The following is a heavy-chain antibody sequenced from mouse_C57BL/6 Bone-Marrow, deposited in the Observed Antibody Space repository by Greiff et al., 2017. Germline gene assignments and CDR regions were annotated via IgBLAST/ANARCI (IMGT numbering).Heavy chain of an antibody. CDR2: IYPGGGYT. D-gene: IGHD2-5*01. CDR3: ARSGSNYVWYFDV. Sequence: QVQLQQSGAELVRPGTSVKMSCKASGYTFTNYWIGWAKQRPGYGLEWIGDIYPGGGYTNYNEKFKGKATLTADKSSSTAYMQFSSLTSEDSAIYYCARSGSNYVWYFDVWGTGTTVTVSS. CDR1: GYTFTNYW. J-gene: IGHJ1*03. V-gene: IGHV1-63*01.